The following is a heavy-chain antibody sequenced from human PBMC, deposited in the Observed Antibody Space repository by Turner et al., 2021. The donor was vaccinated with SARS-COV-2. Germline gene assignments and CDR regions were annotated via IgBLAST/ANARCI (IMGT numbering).Heavy chain of an antibody. CDR1: RFTFSSYG. D-gene: IGHD4-4*01. Sequence: QVQLVESGGGVVQPGRSLRLSCAASRFTFSSYGMHWVRQAPGKGLEWVAVTSYDGSNKYYADSVKGRFTISRDNSKNTLYLQMNSLRAEDTAVYYCAKQQGLYSNPMYYFDYWGQGTLVTVSS. CDR2: TSYDGSNK. V-gene: IGHV3-30*18. J-gene: IGHJ4*02. CDR3: AKQQGLYSNPMYYFDY.